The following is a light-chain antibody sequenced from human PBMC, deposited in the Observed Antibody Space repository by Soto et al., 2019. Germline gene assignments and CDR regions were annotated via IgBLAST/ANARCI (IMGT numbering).Light chain of an antibody. CDR1: QSVSNN. Sequence: EIVLTQSPGTLSLSPGERATLSCRASQSVSNNYLAWYQQKPGQAPRLLIYGASTRATGIPARFSGSGSGTEFTLTISSLQSEDFAVYYCQQYNNWPPWTFGRGTKV. CDR2: GAS. CDR3: QQYNNWPPWT. V-gene: IGKV3-15*01. J-gene: IGKJ1*01.